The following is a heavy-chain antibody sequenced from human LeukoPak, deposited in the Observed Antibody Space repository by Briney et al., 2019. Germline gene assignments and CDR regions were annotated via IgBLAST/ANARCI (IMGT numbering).Heavy chain of an antibody. CDR1: GGSISSGGYY. Sequence: SETLSLTCTVSGGSISSGGYYWSWIRQPPGKGLEWIGEINHSGSTNYNPSLKSRVTISVDTSKNQFSLKLSSVTAADTAVYYCARAMETTYYDFWSGYQINWFDPWGQGTLVTVSS. CDR2: INHSGST. CDR3: ARAMETTYYDFWSGYQINWFDP. J-gene: IGHJ5*02. V-gene: IGHV4-39*07. D-gene: IGHD3-3*01.